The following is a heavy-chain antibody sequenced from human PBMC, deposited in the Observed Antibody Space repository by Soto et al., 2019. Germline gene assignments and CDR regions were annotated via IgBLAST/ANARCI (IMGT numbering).Heavy chain of an antibody. V-gene: IGHV3-74*01. D-gene: IGHD6-13*01. J-gene: IGHJ5*01. CDR1: GFTFTGYW. CDR3: ASGLVEYSSSWFDY. CDR2: INSDGSST. Sequence: GGSLRLSCAASGFTFTGYWMHWVRQAPGMGLVWVSRINSDGSSTNYADSVKGRFTISRDNAKNMVYLQMNSLRAEDTAVYYCASGLVEYSSSWFDYWGQGTPVTVSS.